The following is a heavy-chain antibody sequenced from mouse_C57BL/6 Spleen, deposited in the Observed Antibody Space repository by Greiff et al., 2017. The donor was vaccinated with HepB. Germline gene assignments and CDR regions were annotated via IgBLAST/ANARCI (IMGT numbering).Heavy chain of an antibody. Sequence: EVKLMESGGGLVKPGGSLKLSCAASGFTFSDYGMHWVRQAPEKGLEWVAYISSGSSTIYYADTVKGRFTISRDNAKNTLFLQMTSLRFDDTAMYYCARGGLPYWYFDVWGTGTTVTVSS. CDR3: ARGGLPYWYFDV. J-gene: IGHJ1*03. V-gene: IGHV5-17*01. CDR2: ISSGSSTI. D-gene: IGHD2-2*01. CDR1: GFTFSDYG.